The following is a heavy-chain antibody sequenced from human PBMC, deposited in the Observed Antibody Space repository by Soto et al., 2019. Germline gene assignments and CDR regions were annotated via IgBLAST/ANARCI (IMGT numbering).Heavy chain of an antibody. V-gene: IGHV1-69*04. CDR3: ARDSYGGNFDY. D-gene: IGHD4-17*01. CDR2: IIPILGIA. Sequence: ASVKVSCKASGGTFSSYAISWVRQAPGQGLEWMGRIIPILGIANYAQKFQGRVTITADKSTSTAYMELSSLRSEDTAVYYCARDSYGGNFDYWGQGPWSPSPQ. J-gene: IGHJ4*02. CDR1: GGTFSSYA.